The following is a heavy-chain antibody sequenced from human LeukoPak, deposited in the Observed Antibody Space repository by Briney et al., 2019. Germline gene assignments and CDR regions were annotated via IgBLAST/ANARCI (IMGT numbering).Heavy chain of an antibody. J-gene: IGHJ3*02. CDR1: GGSISSSNW. CDR2: IYHSGST. D-gene: IGHD3-22*01. Sequence: SGTLSLTCAVSGGSISSSNWWSWVRQPPGKGLEWIGEIYHSGSTNYNPSLKSRVTISVDKSKNQFSLKLSSVTAADTAAYYCARDLDYYDSSGYYRNVQHIWGQGTMVTVSS. CDR3: ARDLDYYDSSGYYRNVQHI. V-gene: IGHV4-4*02.